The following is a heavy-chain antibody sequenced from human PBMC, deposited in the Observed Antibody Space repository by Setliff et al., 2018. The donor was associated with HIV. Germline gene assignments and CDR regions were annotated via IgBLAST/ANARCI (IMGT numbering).Heavy chain of an antibody. CDR3: ARDGYYYDSSGHLAYYFDY. CDR2: INTYTGNP. Sequence: ASVKVSCKAPGYTFTSYGISWVRQAPGQELEWMGWINTYTGNPTYAQDFTGRFVFSLDTSVSTAYLQISSLKAEDIAEYYCARDGYYYDSSGHLAYYFDYWGQGTLVTVSS. CDR1: GYTFTSYG. V-gene: IGHV7-4-1*02. J-gene: IGHJ4*02. D-gene: IGHD3-22*01.